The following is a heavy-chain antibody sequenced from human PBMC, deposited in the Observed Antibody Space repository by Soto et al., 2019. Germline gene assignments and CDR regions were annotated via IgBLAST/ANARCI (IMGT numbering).Heavy chain of an antibody. CDR1: GSIFSGYA. Sequence: QAQLVESGGGVVQPGRSLRLSCAASGSIFSGYAMHGARQSPGKGLEWVAVVSYDGDTEYYADSVKGRFTIYRDNYPNTLYLQMTSLRPEAAAIYYCANETRVYELDSWGQGTLVTVSS. D-gene: IGHD5-12*01. CDR3: ANETRVYELDS. J-gene: IGHJ4*02. CDR2: VSYDGDTE. V-gene: IGHV3-30-3*02.